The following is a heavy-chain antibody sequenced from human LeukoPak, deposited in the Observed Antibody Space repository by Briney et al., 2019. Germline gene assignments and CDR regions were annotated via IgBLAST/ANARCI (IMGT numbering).Heavy chain of an antibody. CDR3: ARDPDPGDLRYSSAPVFYYYGMDV. V-gene: IGHV4-30-2*01. J-gene: IGHJ6*02. CDR1: GGSIGSGGYY. CDR2: IYHSGST. Sequence: PSQTLSLTCTVSGGSIGSGGYYWSWIRQPPGKGLEWIGYIYHSGSTYYNPSLKSRVTISVDRSKNQFSLKLSSVTAADTAVYYCARDPDPGDLRYSSAPVFYYYGMDVWGQGTTVTVSS. D-gene: IGHD6-19*01.